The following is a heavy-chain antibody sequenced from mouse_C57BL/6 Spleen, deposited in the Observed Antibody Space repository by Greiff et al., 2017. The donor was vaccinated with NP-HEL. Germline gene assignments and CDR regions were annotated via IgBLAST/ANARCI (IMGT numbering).Heavy chain of an antibody. Sequence: VQLQQSGPELVKPGASVKISCKASGYTFTDYYMNWVKQSHGKSLEWIGDINPNNGGTSYNQKFKGKATLTVDKSSSTADMELRSLTSEDSAVYYCALITTVPYFDYWGQGTTLTVSS. CDR2: INPNNGGT. V-gene: IGHV1-26*01. D-gene: IGHD1-1*01. CDR1: GYTFTDYY. CDR3: ALITTVPYFDY. J-gene: IGHJ2*01.